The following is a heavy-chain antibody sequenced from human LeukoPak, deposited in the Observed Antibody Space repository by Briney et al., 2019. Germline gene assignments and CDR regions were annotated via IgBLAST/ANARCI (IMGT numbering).Heavy chain of an antibody. CDR3: AGDPTKPYYYESSGYYFFEN. Sequence: GGSLRLSCAASGFTFSSYAMSWVRQAPGKGLEWVSAISGSGGSTYYADSVKGRFTISRDNSKNTLYLQMNSLRAEDTAVYYCAGDPTKPYYYESSGYYFFENWGQGTLVTVSS. V-gene: IGHV3-23*01. D-gene: IGHD3-22*01. CDR2: ISGSGGST. CDR1: GFTFSSYA. J-gene: IGHJ4*02.